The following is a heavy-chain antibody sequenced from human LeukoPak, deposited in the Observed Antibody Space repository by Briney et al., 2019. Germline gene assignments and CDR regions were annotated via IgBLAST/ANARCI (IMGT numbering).Heavy chain of an antibody. V-gene: IGHV3-7*01. Sequence: GGSLRLSCALSGFTFSGYSMSWVRQATGRGLEWVAKMNEYGSEIFYVDSVKGRFTISRDNAKNSLYLQMTSLRAEDTAVYYCARESGSRSYYYYMDVWNKGTTVTVSS. J-gene: IGHJ6*03. CDR2: MNEYGSEI. CDR1: GFTFSGYS. CDR3: ARESGSRSYYYYMDV. D-gene: IGHD2-2*01.